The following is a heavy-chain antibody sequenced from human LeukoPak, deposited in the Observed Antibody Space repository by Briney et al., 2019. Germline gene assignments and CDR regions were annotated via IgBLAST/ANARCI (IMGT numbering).Heavy chain of an antibody. J-gene: IGHJ4*02. CDR3: ARERGHLDY. Sequence: GWSLRLFCVVSGFTDSSNYMSWFRQASGKGLEWVSVIYSGGSTYYADSVKGRFTISRDNSKNTLYLQMNSLRAEDTAVYYCARERGHLDYWGQGTLVTVSS. CDR1: GFTDSSNY. CDR2: IYSGGST. D-gene: IGHD6-25*01. V-gene: IGHV3-66*01.